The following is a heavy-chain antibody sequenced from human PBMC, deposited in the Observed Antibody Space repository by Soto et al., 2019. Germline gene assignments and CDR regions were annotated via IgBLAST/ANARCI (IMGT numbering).Heavy chain of an antibody. CDR3: ARGGYCSSTSCYTNYYYGMDV. V-gene: IGHV1-18*01. J-gene: IGHJ6*02. Sequence: ASVKVSCKASGYTFTSYGISWVRQAPGQGLEWMGWISAYNGNTNYAQRLQGRVTMTTDTSTSTAYMELRSLRSDDTAVYYCARGGYCSSTSCYTNYYYGMDVWGQGTTGTVS. D-gene: IGHD2-2*02. CDR2: ISAYNGNT. CDR1: GYTFTSYG.